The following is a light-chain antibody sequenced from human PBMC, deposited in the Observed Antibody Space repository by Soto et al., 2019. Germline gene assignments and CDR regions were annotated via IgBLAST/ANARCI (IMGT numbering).Light chain of an antibody. CDR1: QSVSNNF. J-gene: IGKJ2*01. V-gene: IGKV3D-20*02. CDR2: NAS. Sequence: PGERATLSCRTSQSVSNNFLAWYQQKPGQAPRLLIYNASNRATGIPDRFSGSGSGTDFTLTISRLEPEDFAVYYYQQYNNWPQSFGQGTKLEIK. CDR3: QQYNNWPQS.